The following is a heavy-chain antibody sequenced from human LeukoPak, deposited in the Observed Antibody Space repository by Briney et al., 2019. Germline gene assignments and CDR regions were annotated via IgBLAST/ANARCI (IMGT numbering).Heavy chain of an antibody. CDR2: ISSSSSYI. D-gene: IGHD3-22*01. CDR3: ARDPDYYYDSSGYYLS. J-gene: IGHJ4*02. V-gene: IGHV3-21*01. CDR1: GFTFSSYS. Sequence: GGSLRLSCAASGFTFSSYSMNWVRQAPGKGLGWVSSISSSSSYIYYADSVKGRFTISRDNAKNSLYLQMNSLRAEDTAVYYCARDPDYYYDSSGYYLSWGQGTLVTVSS.